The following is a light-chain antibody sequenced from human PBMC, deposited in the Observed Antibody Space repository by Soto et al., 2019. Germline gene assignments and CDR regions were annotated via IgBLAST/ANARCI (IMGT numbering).Light chain of an antibody. CDR2: GAS. CDR1: QSVSSTY. Sequence: EIVLTQSPGTLSLSPGERATLSCRASQSVSSTYLAWYQQKPGQAPRLLIYGASSRATGIPDRFSGSGSGTDFKLTISRLEPEDFAVYYCQQYDSSPLTFGGGTKVEIK. V-gene: IGKV3-20*01. J-gene: IGKJ4*01. CDR3: QQYDSSPLT.